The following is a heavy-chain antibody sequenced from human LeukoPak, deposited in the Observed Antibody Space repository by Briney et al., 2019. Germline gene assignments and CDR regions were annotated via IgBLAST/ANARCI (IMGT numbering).Heavy chain of an antibody. CDR2: IYPGDSDT. CDR1: GYIFRSYW. D-gene: IGHD2-21*02. CDR3: ARSPTAWYLDY. Sequence: GESLKISGKGSGYIFRSYWIAWVRQMPGKGLEWMGIIYPGDSDTRYSPSFQGQVTISADKSIGTAYLQWSSLKASDTAMYYCARSPTAWYLDYWGQGTLVTVSS. J-gene: IGHJ4*02. V-gene: IGHV5-51*01.